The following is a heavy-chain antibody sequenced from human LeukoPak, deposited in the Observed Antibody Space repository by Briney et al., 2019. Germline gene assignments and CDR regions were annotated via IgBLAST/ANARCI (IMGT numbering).Heavy chain of an antibody. CDR2: INPSGGST. V-gene: IGHV1-46*01. CDR1: GYTFTSYY. D-gene: IGHD5-24*01. J-gene: IGHJ6*03. Sequence: GASVKVSCKASGYTFTSYYMHWVRQAPGQGLEWMGIINPSGGSTSYAQKFQGRVTMTRNMSTSTVYMELSSLRSEDTAVYYCARDGGRWLQLMPSYYYYMDVWGKGTTVTVSS. CDR3: ARDGGRWLQLMPSYYYYMDV.